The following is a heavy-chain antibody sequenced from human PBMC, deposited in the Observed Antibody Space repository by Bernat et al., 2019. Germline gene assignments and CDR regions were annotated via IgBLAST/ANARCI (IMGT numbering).Heavy chain of an antibody. J-gene: IGHJ4*02. D-gene: IGHD6-13*01. Sequence: QVQLVESGGGVVQPGRSLRLSCAASGFTFSSYGMHWVRQAPGKGLEWVAVIWYDGSNKYYADSVKGRFTISRDNSKNTLYLQMNSLRAEDTAVYYCARSRIAAAIYRFDYWGQGTLVTVSS. CDR1: GFTFSSYG. CDR3: ARSRIAAAIYRFDY. CDR2: IWYDGSNK. V-gene: IGHV3-33*01.